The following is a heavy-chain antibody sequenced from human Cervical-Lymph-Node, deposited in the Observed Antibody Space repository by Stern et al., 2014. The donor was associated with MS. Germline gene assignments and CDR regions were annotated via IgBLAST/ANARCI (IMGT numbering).Heavy chain of an antibody. CDR2: IIPIFGTA. CDR1: GGTFSSYA. D-gene: IGHD4-17*01. V-gene: IGHV1-69*01. CDR3: QH. Sequence: QVQLVQSGAEVKKPGSSVKVSCKASGGTFSSYAISWVRQAPGQGLEWMGGIIPIFGTANYAQKFQGRVTITADESTSTAYYCAREAPDYGDYDGYFQHWGQGTLVTVSS. J-gene: IGHJ1*01.